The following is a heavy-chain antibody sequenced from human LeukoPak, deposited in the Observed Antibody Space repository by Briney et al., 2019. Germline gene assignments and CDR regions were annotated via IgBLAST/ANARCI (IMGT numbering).Heavy chain of an antibody. D-gene: IGHD3-22*01. CDR3: ARSIVVVITTHWYFDL. V-gene: IGHV1-69*13. Sequence: SVNVSCKASGGTFSSYAISWVRQAPGQGLEWMGGIIPIFGTANYAQKFQGRVTITADESTSTAYMELSSLRSEDTAVYYCARSIVVVITTHWYFDLWGRGTLVTVSS. CDR2: IIPIFGTA. J-gene: IGHJ2*01. CDR1: GGTFSSYA.